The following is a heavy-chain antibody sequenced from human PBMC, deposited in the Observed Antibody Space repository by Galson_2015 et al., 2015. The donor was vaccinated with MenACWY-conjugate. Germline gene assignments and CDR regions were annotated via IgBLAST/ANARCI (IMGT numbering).Heavy chain of an antibody. V-gene: IGHV3-21*01. J-gene: IGHJ4*02. CDR3: ARGKGSGSFPYYFDY. CDR2: ISSGSSYI. Sequence: SLRLSCAAAGFKFNLYSMNWVRQAPGKGLEWVSSISSGSSYIYYADSVKGQFTISRDNANNSLHLQLNSLRVEDTALYYCARGKGSGSFPYYFDYWGQGVMVAVSS. D-gene: IGHD3-22*01. CDR1: GFKFNLYS.